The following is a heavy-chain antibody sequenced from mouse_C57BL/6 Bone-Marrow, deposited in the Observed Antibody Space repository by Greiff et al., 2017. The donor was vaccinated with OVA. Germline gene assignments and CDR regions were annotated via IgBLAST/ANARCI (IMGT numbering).Heavy chain of an antibody. CDR3: AVIYYGNPYYFDY. J-gene: IGHJ2*01. V-gene: IGHV14-3*01. CDR2: IDPANGNT. CDR1: GFNIKNTY. D-gene: IGHD2-1*01. Sequence: EVQLQQSVAELVRPGASVKLSCTASGFNIKNTYMHWVKQRPEPGLEWIGRIDPANGNTKYAPKFQGKATITADTSSNTAYLQLSSLTSEDTAIYYCAVIYYGNPYYFDYWGQGTTLTVSS.